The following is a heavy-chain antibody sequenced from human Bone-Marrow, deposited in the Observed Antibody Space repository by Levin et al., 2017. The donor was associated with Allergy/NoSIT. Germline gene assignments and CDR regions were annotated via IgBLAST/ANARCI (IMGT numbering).Heavy chain of an antibody. Sequence: LSLPCTVSGGSISGGGYYWCWIRQHPFPFLSFLFFLSSLFLPPSTPSLKSRVTISADTSDKQFSLKMSSVTAADTAVFYCARGTLEGASDAFDVCGPGTIVTVSS. D-gene: IGHD1/OR15-1a*01. CDR1: GGSISGGGYY. J-gene: IGHJ3*01. V-gene: IGHV4-31*03. CDR2: LSSLFLP. CDR3: ARGTLEGASDAFDV.